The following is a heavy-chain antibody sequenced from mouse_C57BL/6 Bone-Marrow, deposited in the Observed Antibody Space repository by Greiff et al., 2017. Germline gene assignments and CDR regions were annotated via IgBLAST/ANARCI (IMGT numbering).Heavy chain of an antibody. Sequence: EVQVVESEGGLVQPGSSMKLSCTASGFTFSDYYMAWVRQVPETGLEWVANINYDGSSTYYLDSLKSRFIISRDNAKNILYLQRSSLESEDTDTYYCARDRRGGYAMDDWGQGTSVTVSS. CDR3: ARDRRGGYAMDD. CDR1: GFTFSDYY. J-gene: IGHJ4*01. CDR2: INYDGSST. V-gene: IGHV5-16*01.